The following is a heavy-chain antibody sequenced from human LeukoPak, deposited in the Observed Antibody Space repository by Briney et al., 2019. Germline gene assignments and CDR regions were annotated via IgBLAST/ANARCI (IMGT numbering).Heavy chain of an antibody. CDR1: GFTFSSYA. CDR2: ISGSGGTT. Sequence: GGSLRLSCAASGFTFSSYAMSWVRQAPGKGLEWVSGISGSGGTTYYADSVKGRFTISRDNSKNTLYLQMNSLRAEDTAVYYCAKDGVYYASGSFDYWGQGTLVTVSS. CDR3: AKDGVYYASGSFDY. V-gene: IGHV3-23*01. J-gene: IGHJ4*02. D-gene: IGHD3-10*01.